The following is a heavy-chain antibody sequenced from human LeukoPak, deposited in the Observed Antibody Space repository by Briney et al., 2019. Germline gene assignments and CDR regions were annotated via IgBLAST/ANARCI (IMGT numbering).Heavy chain of an antibody. J-gene: IGHJ4*02. Sequence: SETLSLTCTVSLGSISSFYWSWVRQPPGKGLEWIGYIYSSGSTKYNPSLKSRVTISVDTSKNQFSLKLSSVTAADTAVYYCARGYGGKFDYWGQGTLVTVSS. V-gene: IGHV4-59*01. D-gene: IGHD4-23*01. CDR2: IYSSGST. CDR1: LGSISSFY. CDR3: ARGYGGKFDY.